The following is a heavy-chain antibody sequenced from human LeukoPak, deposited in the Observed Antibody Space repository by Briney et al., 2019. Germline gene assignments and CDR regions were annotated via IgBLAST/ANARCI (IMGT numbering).Heavy chain of an antibody. CDR1: GFTFSNYA. Sequence: PGGSLRLSCAASGFTFSNYAMSWVRQAPGKGLEGVSGISGSGGNTYYADSVKGRFTISRDNAKNMLYLQMNSLRAEDTAVYFCVRDGPGDFPVDYWGQGTLVTVSS. V-gene: IGHV3-23*01. CDR2: ISGSGGNT. CDR3: VRDGPGDFPVDY. D-gene: IGHD2/OR15-2a*01. J-gene: IGHJ4*02.